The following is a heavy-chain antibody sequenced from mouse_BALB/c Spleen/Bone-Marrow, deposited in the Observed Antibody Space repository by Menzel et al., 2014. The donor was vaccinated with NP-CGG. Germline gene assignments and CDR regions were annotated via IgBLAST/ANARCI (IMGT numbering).Heavy chain of an antibody. V-gene: IGHV4-1*02. Sequence: DVQLQESGGGLVRPGGSLQLSCAASGFDFSRYWMSWVRPAPGTGLEWIGAINPESRTINYSPSLKDKFIISRDNAKNTLYRRLNRVRSEDTALYYCARLDNYSYLNYWGQGTTRTVSS. CDR3: ARLDNYSYLNY. J-gene: IGHJ2*01. CDR1: GFDFSRYW. CDR2: INPESRTI. D-gene: IGHD1-3*01.